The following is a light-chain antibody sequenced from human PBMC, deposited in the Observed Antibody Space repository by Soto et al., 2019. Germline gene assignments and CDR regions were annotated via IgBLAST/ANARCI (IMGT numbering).Light chain of an antibody. V-gene: IGKV1-27*01. CDR3: QKYNSAPPWT. J-gene: IGKJ1*01. CDR1: QDISNY. CDR2: AAS. Sequence: DIQMTQSPSSLSAPVGDRVTITCRASQDISNYLAWYQQKPGKVPKLLIYAASTLQSGVPSRFSGSGSGTDFTLTISSLQPEDVATYYCQKYNSAPPWTFGQGTKVEIK.